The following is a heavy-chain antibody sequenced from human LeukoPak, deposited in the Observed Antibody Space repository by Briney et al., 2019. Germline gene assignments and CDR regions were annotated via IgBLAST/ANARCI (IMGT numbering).Heavy chain of an antibody. J-gene: IGHJ4*02. CDR3: ARDPVGGSFDY. D-gene: IGHD3-10*01. Sequence: SETLSLTCTVSGGSVNSGTYYWSWIRQPAGEGLEWIGRIYTSGSTNYNPSLKSRVTTSLDTSKNHFSLDLSSVTAADTAVYYRARDPVGGSFDYWGQGTLVTVSS. CDR2: IYTSGST. V-gene: IGHV4-61*02. CDR1: GGSVNSGTYY.